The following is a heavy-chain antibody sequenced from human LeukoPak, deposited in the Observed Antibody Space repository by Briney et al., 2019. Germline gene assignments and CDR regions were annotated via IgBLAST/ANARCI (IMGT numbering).Heavy chain of an antibody. CDR3: AKAGSIRFDY. CDR2: ISYDGRNK. V-gene: IGHV3-30*18. Sequence: GGSLRLSCAASAFTFNNYGMHWVRQAPGKGLEWVTLISYDGRNKYYADSVKGRFIISRDNSKNTLYLQMNSLRAEDTAVYYCAKAGSIRFDYWGQGTLVTVSS. J-gene: IGHJ4*02. D-gene: IGHD1-26*01. CDR1: AFTFNNYG.